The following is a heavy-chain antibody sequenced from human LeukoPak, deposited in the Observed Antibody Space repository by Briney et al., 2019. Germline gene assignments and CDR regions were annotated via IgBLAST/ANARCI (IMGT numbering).Heavy chain of an antibody. D-gene: IGHD3-22*01. CDR2: IWYDGSNK. Sequence: PGRSLRLSCAASGFTFSSYGMHWVRQAPGKGLEWVAVIWYDGSNKYYADSVKGRFTISRDNSKNTLYLQMNSLRAEDTAVYYCARDGSMYYYDSSGYCDYWGQGTLVTVSS. CDR1: GFTFSSYG. CDR3: ARDGSMYYYDSSGYCDY. J-gene: IGHJ4*02. V-gene: IGHV3-33*01.